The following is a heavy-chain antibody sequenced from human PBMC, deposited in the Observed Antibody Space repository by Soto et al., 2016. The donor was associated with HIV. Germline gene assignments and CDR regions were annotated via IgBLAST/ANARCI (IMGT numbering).Heavy chain of an antibody. CDR3: AGEQGLVVPASNVVTAGAFDL. V-gene: IGHV1-69*12. CDR1: GDTFSSYG. CDR2: IIPIFGTA. J-gene: IGHJ3*01. Sequence: QVQLVQSGAEVKKPGSSVTVSCKASGDTFSSYGFNWVRQAPGQGLEWMGGIIPIFGTANYAQRFQGRVTITADESTSTAYMELSSLRSEDTAVYYCAGEQGLVVPASNVVTAGAFDLWGQGTMVTVSS. D-gene: IGHD2-2*01.